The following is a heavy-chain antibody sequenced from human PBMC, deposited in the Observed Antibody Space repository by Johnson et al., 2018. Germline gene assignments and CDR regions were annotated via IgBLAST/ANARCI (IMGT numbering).Heavy chain of an antibody. CDR1: GGSFSSYA. D-gene: IGHD3-10*01. CDR3: AREGSGGYLGGFDP. J-gene: IGHJ5*02. V-gene: IGHV1-69*01. Sequence: LVQSGAEVKKPGSSVKVSCKASGGSFSSYAISWVRQAPGQGLEWMGGITPIFGTANYAQKFQGRVTITADESTSTAYMELSSLGSEDTAVYYCAREGSGGYLGGFDPWGQGTLVTVSS. CDR2: ITPIFGTA.